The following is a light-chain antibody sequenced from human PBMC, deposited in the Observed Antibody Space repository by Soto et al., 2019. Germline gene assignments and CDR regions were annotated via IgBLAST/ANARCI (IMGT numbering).Light chain of an antibody. Sequence: IVLTQSPAPLSLSPGERAILSCRASQSGPIDLAWYQQKPGQAPRLLIFDASKRATGIPGRFSGEGSGTDCTLTINSPEPGDVASYYGQQRSQWPWTVGQGTKVEIK. CDR1: QSGPID. CDR3: QQRSQWPWT. V-gene: IGKV3-11*01. CDR2: DAS. J-gene: IGKJ1*01.